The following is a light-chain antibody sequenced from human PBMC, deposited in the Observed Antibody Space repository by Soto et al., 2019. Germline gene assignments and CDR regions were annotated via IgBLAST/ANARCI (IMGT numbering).Light chain of an antibody. CDR2: YDD. CDR3: AAWDDSLNGYV. Sequence: QSVLTQPPSVSAAPRQRVTISCSGSSSNIGNNAVNWYQQLPGKAPKLLIYYDDLLPSGVSDRFSGSKSGTSASLAISGLQSEDEADYYCAAWDDSLNGYVLGTGTKLTVL. J-gene: IGLJ1*01. V-gene: IGLV1-36*01. CDR1: SSNIGNNA.